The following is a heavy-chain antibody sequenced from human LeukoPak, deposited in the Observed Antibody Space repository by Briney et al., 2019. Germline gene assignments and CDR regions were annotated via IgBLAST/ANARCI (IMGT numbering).Heavy chain of an antibody. CDR2: IYWNDDK. CDR1: GFLLSTSGVG. J-gene: IGHJ4*02. CDR3: ARRNTALDFDY. V-gene: IGHV2-5*01. D-gene: IGHD5-18*01. Sequence: SGPTLVKPTQPLTLTCTFSGFLLSTSGVGVGWIRQPPGKALEWLALIYWNDDKRYSPSLESRLTITKDTSKNQVVLTMTNMDPVDTATYYCARRNTALDFDYWGQGTLVTVSS.